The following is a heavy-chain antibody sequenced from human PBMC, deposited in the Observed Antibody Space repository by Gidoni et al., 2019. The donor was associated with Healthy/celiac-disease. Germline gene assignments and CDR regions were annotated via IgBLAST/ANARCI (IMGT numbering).Heavy chain of an antibody. J-gene: IGHJ5*02. CDR2: ISYDGSNK. CDR1: GFTFRSYA. CDR3: ARSSDDYGDYEGDWFDP. D-gene: IGHD4-17*01. V-gene: IGHV3-30*04. Sequence: QVQRVESGGGVVQPGRSLRLSCAASGFTFRSYAMHWVRPAPGKGLEWVAVISYDGSNKYYADSVKGRFTISRDNSKNTLYLQMNSLRAEDTAVYYCARSSDDYGDYEGDWFDPWGQGTLVTVSS.